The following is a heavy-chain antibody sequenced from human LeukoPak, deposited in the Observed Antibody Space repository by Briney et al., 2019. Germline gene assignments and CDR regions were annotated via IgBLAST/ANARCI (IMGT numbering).Heavy chain of an antibody. CDR1: GGSISSYY. Sequence: SETLSLTCTVSGGSISSYYWSWIRQPPGKGLEWIGYIYYSGNTNYNPSLKSRVTISEDTSKNQFSLKLSSVTAADTAVYYCARDLYVYMDVWGKGTTVTVSS. J-gene: IGHJ6*03. D-gene: IGHD3-16*01. V-gene: IGHV4-59*01. CDR3: ARDLYVYMDV. CDR2: IYYSGNT.